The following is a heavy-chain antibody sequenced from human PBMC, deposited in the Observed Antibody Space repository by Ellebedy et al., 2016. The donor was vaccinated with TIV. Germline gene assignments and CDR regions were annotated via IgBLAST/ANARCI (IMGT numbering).Heavy chain of an antibody. V-gene: IGHV1-69*13. CDR1: GGSFSSFA. CDR3: AHDYGDL. CDR2: TIPIFDTP. D-gene: IGHD4-17*01. J-gene: IGHJ2*01. Sequence: ASVKVSXKASGGSFSSFAISWVRQPPGQGLEWMGGTIPIFDTPNYAQSFQGRLTITADESTSTAYMELNSLTSDDTAIYYSAHDYGDLWGRGTLITVSS.